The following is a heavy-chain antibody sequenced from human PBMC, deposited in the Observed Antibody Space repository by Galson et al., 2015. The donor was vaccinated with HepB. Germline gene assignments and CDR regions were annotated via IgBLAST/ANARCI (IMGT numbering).Heavy chain of an antibody. V-gene: IGHV3-21*01. CDR3: ASELNNIMGNTTLAYFGS. Sequence: SLRLSCAASGFTFSSSNMNWVRQVPGKGLEWVSFINGRSGDIYYTDSVKGRFTISRDNTKKSLFLQMNNLRAEDTAVYYCASELNNIMGNTTLAYFGSWGQGTVVTVSS. D-gene: IGHD1-26*01. CDR1: GFTFSSSN. J-gene: IGHJ4*02. CDR2: INGRSGDI.